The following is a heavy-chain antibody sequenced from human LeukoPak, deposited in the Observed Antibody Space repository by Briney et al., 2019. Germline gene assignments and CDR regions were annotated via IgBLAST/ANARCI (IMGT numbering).Heavy chain of an antibody. V-gene: IGHV3-23*01. CDR2: ISGSGGST. D-gene: IGHD4-17*01. Sequence: GGSLRLSCVTSGFTFSNYAMSWVRQAPGKGLEWVSGISGSGGSTYYADSVKGQFTISRDNSKNTLYLQMNSLRAEDTAVYYCAKDSRMTTVTTFDYWGQGTLVTVSS. CDR3: AKDSRMTTVTTFDY. J-gene: IGHJ4*02. CDR1: GFTFSNYA.